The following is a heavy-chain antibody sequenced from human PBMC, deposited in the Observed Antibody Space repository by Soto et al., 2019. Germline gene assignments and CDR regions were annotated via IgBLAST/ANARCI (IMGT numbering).Heavy chain of an antibody. CDR3: ARAAAPTTHEFDP. Sequence: EVHLVETGGGLIQPGGSLRLSCAASGFTVSSNYMNWVRQSPGRGLEWISVLYNDGTTYYADSVKGRFTISRDNSKNTLYLQMNSLRAEDTAVYYCARAAAPTTHEFDPWGQGTLVTVSS. CDR2: LYNDGTT. D-gene: IGHD6-13*01. J-gene: IGHJ5*02. CDR1: GFTVSSNY. V-gene: IGHV3-53*02.